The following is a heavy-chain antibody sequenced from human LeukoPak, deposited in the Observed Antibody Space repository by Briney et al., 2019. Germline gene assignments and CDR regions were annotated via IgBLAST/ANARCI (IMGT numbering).Heavy chain of an antibody. CDR2: IIPILGIA. CDR3: ARDPQGSCGGDCYSDY. J-gene: IGHJ4*02. V-gene: IGHV1-69*04. CDR1: GGTFSSYA. Sequence: ASVKVSCKASGGTFSSYAISWVRQAPGQGLEWMGRIIPILGIANYAQKFQGRVTITADKSTSTAYMELSSLRSEDMAVYYCARDPQGSCGGDCYSDYWGQGTLVTVSS. D-gene: IGHD2-21*02.